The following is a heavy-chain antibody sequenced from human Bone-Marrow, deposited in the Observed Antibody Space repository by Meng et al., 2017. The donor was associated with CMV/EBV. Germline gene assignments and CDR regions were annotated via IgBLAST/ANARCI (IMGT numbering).Heavy chain of an antibody. V-gene: IGHV3-11*01. CDR3: ARDGAATGLDY. CDR2: ISSSGSTI. CDR1: GFTFSDYY. Sequence: GESLKISCAASGFTFSDYYMSWIRQAPGKGLEWVSYISSSGSTIYYADSVKGRFTISRDNAKNSLYLQMNSLRAEDTAVYYCARDGAATGLDYWGQGKLVTVSS. J-gene: IGHJ4*02. D-gene: IGHD6-25*01.